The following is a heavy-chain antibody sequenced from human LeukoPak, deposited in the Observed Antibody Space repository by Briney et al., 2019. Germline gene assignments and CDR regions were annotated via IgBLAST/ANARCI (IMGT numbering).Heavy chain of an antibody. CDR1: GGSISSGGYS. CDR3: ARSGGYFGY. J-gene: IGHJ4*02. D-gene: IGHD2-8*02. Sequence: PSEALSLTCTVSGGSISSGGYSWSWIRQHPGKGLEWIGYIYYSGSTYYNPSLKSRVTISVDTSKNQFSLKLSSVTAADTAVYYCARSGGYFGYWGQGTLVTVSS. V-gene: IGHV4-31*03. CDR2: IYYSGST.